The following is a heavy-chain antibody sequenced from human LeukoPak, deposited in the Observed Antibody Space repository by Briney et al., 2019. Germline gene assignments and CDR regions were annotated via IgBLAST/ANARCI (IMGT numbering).Heavy chain of an antibody. D-gene: IGHD3-22*01. CDR1: GFTFDDCA. CDR3: AKPLNYYDPIDY. V-gene: IGHV3-43*02. Sequence: GESLKISCAASGFTFDDCAMHWVRQAPGKGLEWVSLISGDGGTTYYADSVKGRFTISRDNSKNSLYLQMNSLRTEDTALYYCAKPLNYYDPIDYWGQGTLVTVSS. J-gene: IGHJ4*02. CDR2: ISGDGGTT.